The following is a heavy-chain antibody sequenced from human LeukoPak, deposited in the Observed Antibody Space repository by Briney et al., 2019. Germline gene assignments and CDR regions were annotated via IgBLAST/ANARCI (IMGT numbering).Heavy chain of an antibody. CDR1: EFAFSTYN. J-gene: IGHJ4*02. D-gene: IGHD4-23*01. V-gene: IGHV3-21*01. Sequence: AGGSLRLSCAASEFAFSTYNMNWVRQAPGKGLEWVSSISGSNSNTYYADSVKGRFTISRDNSKNTLYLQMNSLRVEDTAVYYCARGRPHGNDYWGQGTLVTVSS. CDR3: ARGRPHGNDY. CDR2: ISGSNSNT.